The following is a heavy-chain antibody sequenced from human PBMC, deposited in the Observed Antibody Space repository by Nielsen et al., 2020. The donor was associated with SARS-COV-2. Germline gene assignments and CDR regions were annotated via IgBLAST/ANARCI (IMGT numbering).Heavy chain of an antibody. CDR2: MYQTGST. V-gene: IGHV4-30-2*01. J-gene: IGHJ4*02. CDR3: ARGRGMGALSFSFDF. CDR1: GGSITTGGYS. D-gene: IGHD3-16*02. Sequence: SETLSLTCALSGGSITTGGYSWSWFRRPPGKGLEWIGYMYQTGSTYKNPSLQSRVTISIDRSRNQFSLKVTSVTAADTAVYYCARGRGMGALSFSFDFWGPGALVIVSS.